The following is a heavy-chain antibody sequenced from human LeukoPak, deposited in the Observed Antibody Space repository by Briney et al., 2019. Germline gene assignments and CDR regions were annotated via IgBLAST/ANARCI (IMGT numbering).Heavy chain of an antibody. Sequence: PSETLSLTCTVSGXSVTSYSWNWIRQPPGKELEWIGYIYYSGSSKNNPSLKSRVAISIDTSKNQFSLQLSSVTAADTAVYYCARVLTDYGDSYYFDSWGPGTLVTVSS. CDR1: GXSVTSYS. CDR2: IYYSGSS. D-gene: IGHD4-17*01. CDR3: ARVLTDYGDSYYFDS. V-gene: IGHV4-59*02. J-gene: IGHJ4*02.